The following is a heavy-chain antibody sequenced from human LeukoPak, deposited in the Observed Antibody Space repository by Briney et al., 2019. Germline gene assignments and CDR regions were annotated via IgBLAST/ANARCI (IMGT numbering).Heavy chain of an antibody. D-gene: IGHD3-9*01. CDR1: GFNFQIYA. V-gene: IGHV3-30*04. CDR3: TRDGPRDYDILTALDY. CDR2: ISYGGDNK. Sequence: GGSLRLSCAASGFNFQIYAMHWVRQAPGKGLEWVAIISYGGDNKYYADSVKGRFTISRDNSKSMLYLQMNGLRPEDTAVYYCTRDGPRDYDILTALDYWGQGTVVSVSS. J-gene: IGHJ4*02.